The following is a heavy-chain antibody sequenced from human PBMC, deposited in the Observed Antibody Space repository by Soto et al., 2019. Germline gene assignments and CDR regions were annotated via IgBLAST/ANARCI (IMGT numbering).Heavy chain of an antibody. Sequence: GGSLRLSCAASGFAFSSYWMSWVRQAPGKGLEWVANIKQDGSEKYYVDSVKGRFTISRDNAKNSLYLQMNSLRAEDTAVYYCARVSGPGVLRFLEWLPDYYYYGMDVWGQGTTVTVSS. D-gene: IGHD3-3*01. V-gene: IGHV3-7*01. CDR1: GFAFSSYW. CDR3: ARVSGPGVLRFLEWLPDYYYYGMDV. CDR2: IKQDGSEK. J-gene: IGHJ6*02.